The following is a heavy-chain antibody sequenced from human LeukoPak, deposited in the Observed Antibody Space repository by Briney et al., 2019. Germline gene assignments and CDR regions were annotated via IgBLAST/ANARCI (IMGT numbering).Heavy chain of an antibody. CDR3: ARGGGNKSFSHNLDF. V-gene: IGHV4-39*07. CDR2: IYYSGST. Sequence: SETLSLTCTVSGGSISSSSYYWGWIRQPPGKGLEWIGSIYYSGSTNYNPSLKSRVTISVDTSKNQFSLKLSSVTAADTAVYSCARGGGNKSFSHNLDFWGKGTPVSVSS. D-gene: IGHD1-1*01. J-gene: IGHJ6*04. CDR1: GGSISSSSYY.